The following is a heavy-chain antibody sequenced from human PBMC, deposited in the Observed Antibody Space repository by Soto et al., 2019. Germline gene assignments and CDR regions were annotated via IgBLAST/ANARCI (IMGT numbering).Heavy chain of an antibody. CDR1: GFTFSRYA. J-gene: IGHJ4*02. Sequence: EVQLLESGGGLVQPGGSLRLSCAASGFTFSRYAMSWVRQAPGKGLEWVSTVSGTGTTNYADSVRGRFTVSRDNSENRLYLQMNSLRAEDTAEYDCARDYYFDHWGQGTLVTVSS. CDR2: VSGTGTT. CDR3: ARDYYFDH. V-gene: IGHV3-23*01.